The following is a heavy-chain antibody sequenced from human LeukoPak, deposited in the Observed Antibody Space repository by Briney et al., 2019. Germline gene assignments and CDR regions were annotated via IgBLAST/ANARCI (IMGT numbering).Heavy chain of an antibody. D-gene: IGHD3-10*01. CDR2: IKQDGREI. Sequence: GGSLRLSCAASGFTFNSFWMSWVRQAPGKGLEWVANIKQDGREIYYVDSVEGRFIISRDNAKNSLYPQMNSLRVEDTAVYYCARIWFGESYNWFDPWGQGTLATVSS. CDR1: GFTFNSFW. CDR3: ARIWFGESYNWFDP. V-gene: IGHV3-7*01. J-gene: IGHJ5*02.